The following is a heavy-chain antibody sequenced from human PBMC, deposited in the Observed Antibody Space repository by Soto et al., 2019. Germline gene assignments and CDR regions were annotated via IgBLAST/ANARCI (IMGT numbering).Heavy chain of an antibody. CDR3: GRDAPVPQGSWLDLGL. Sequence: PVGSLKLSCVASGFSLSKYMMNWVRQAPGQGLEWIAYISNTGSHIDYADSVKGRFTISRHNARNTVYFQMSGLRVEDSARYYLGRDAPVPQGSWLDLGLWGPGNFVTV. V-gene: IGHV3-21*05. D-gene: IGHD1-26*01. CDR1: GFSLSKYM. J-gene: IGHJ1*01. CDR2: ISNTGSHI.